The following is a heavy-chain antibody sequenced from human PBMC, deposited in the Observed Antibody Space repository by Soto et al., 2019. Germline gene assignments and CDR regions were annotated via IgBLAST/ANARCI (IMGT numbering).Heavy chain of an antibody. V-gene: IGHV4-39*01. CDR2: IYYSGST. J-gene: IGHJ6*03. CDR1: GGSISSSSYY. D-gene: IGHD2-2*01. Sequence: PSETLSLTCAVSGGSISSSSYYWGWIRKPPGKGLEWIGSIYYSGSTYYNPSLKSRVTISVDTSKNQFSLKLSSVTAADTAVYYCARTVVPAAMVGYYYYYYMDVWGKGTTVTVSS. CDR3: ARTVVPAAMVGYYYYYYMDV.